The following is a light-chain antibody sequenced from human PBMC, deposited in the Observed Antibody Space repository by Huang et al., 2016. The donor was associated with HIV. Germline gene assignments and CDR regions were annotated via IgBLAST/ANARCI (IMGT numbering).Light chain of an antibody. Sequence: DIQMTQSPSTLSASVGDRVTITCRASQNINTWLAWYQQKPGKAPDLLIYRASALQVGVPSGFTGSGSGTEFTRTITSLQPDDLGTYYCQQYNTYLYTFGQGTKLEI. CDR3: QQYNTYLYT. CDR2: RAS. J-gene: IGKJ2*01. CDR1: QNINTW. V-gene: IGKV1-5*03.